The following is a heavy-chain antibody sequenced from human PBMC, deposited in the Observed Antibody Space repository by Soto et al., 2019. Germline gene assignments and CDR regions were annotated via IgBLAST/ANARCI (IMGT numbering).Heavy chain of an antibody. CDR1: GFTFSSYG. Sequence: GGSLRLSCAASGFTFSSYGMHWVRQAPGKGLEWVAVIWYDGSNKYYADSVKGRFTISRDNSKNTLYLQMNSLRAEDTAVYYCARDAGGYNPIYYFDYWGQGTLVTVSS. CDR3: ARDAGGYNPIYYFDY. V-gene: IGHV3-33*01. D-gene: IGHD1-26*01. J-gene: IGHJ4*02. CDR2: IWYDGSNK.